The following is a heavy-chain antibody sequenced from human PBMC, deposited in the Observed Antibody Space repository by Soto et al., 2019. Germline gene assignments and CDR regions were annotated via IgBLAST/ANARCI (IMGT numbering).Heavy chain of an antibody. D-gene: IGHD2-15*01. CDR1: GFTFSTFG. CDR3: ALLPPCGDGTCWPQADH. J-gene: IGHJ4*02. CDR2: IWHDGSNK. Sequence: QVQLVESGGGAVQPGRSLRLSCAASGFTFSTFGMHWVRQAPGKRLEWVAIIWHDGSNKYYADFVKGRFTFSRDYSKNALYLQMKSLRTGEAAVFYCALLPPCGDGTCWPQADHLGQGTLVTVSS. V-gene: IGHV3-33*01.